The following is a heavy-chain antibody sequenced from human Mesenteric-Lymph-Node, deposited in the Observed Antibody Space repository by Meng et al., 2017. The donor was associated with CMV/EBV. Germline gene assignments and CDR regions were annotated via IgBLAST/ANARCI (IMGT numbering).Heavy chain of an antibody. J-gene: IGHJ4*02. CDR2: IIGTGGST. CDR1: GFTFSSYA. CDR3: TTVGYSYGGY. Sequence: GGSLKISCAASGFTFSSYAMSWVRQAPGKGLEWVSAIIGTGGSTYYADSVKGRFTISRDNSKNTLYLQMNSLRAEDTAVYYCTTVGYSYGGYWGQGTLVTVSS. D-gene: IGHD5-18*01. V-gene: IGHV3-23*01.